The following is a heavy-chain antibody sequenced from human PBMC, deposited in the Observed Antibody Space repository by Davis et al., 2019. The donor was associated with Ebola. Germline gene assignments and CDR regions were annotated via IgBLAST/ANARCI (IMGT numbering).Heavy chain of an antibody. V-gene: IGHV5-51*01. CDR1: GKSFNSHW. D-gene: IGHD3-9*01. CDR2: IFTGDSDT. CDR3: ASLRRSITGFDDGYDI. J-gene: IGHJ3*02. Sequence: KVSCKDSGKSFNSHWIGWVRQLPGKGLEWMGVIFTGDSDTRYSPSFRGQVTISADNSIKTAFLHWSSLKASDTAIYYCASLRRSITGFDDGYDIWGQGTMVTVSS.